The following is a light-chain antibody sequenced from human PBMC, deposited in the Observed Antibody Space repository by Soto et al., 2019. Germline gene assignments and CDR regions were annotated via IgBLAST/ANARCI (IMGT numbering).Light chain of an antibody. CDR3: TSYTNRATLGV. Sequence: QSALTQPGSVSGSPGQSITISCTGTNSDIGGYNLVSWFQHHPGKAPKLVIYEVTHRPSGIYNRFSGSKSGNTASLTISGLQAEDEASYYCTSYTNRATLGVFGTGTKLTVL. J-gene: IGLJ1*01. CDR1: NSDIGGYNL. CDR2: EVT. V-gene: IGLV2-14*01.